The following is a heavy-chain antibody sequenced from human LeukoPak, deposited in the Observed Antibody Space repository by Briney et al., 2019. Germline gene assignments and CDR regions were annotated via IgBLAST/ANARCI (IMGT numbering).Heavy chain of an antibody. CDR1: GFTLTNYA. CDR3: ARDSTYYYDSGSSGPHYFDN. CDR2: ISSGGTYE. D-gene: IGHD3-10*01. J-gene: IGHJ4*02. Sequence: PGRSLRLSCLAYGFTLTNYAMHWVRQAPGKRLEWVSFISSGGTYEYYADSVKGRFTISRDNSKNTLYLQLNSLRAEDTAVYYCARDSTYYYDSGSSGPHYFDNWGQGTLVTVSS. V-gene: IGHV3-30*01.